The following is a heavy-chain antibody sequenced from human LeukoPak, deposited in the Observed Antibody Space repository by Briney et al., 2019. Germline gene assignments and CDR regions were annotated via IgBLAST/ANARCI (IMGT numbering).Heavy chain of an antibody. CDR2: ISGSDGST. J-gene: IGHJ1*01. D-gene: IGHD4-17*01. CDR1: GFTFSNYA. V-gene: IGHV3-23*01. CDR3: AKEIYGDPTGGRFQH. Sequence: GGSLRLSCAASGFTFSNYAMSWVRQAPGRGLEWVSVISGSDGSTYYADSVEGRFTVSRDNSKNTLYLQMNSLRAEDTAVFYCAKEIYGDPTGGRFQHWGQGTLVTVSS.